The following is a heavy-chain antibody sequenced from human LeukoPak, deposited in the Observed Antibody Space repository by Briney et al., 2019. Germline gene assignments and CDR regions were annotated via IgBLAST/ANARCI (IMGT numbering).Heavy chain of an antibody. CDR2: ISYDGSNK. CDR1: GFTFSSYA. CDR3: ARERKDYGDERGYFDY. D-gene: IGHD4-17*01. Sequence: PGGSLRLSCAASGFTFSSYAMHWVRQAPGKGLEWVAVISYDGSNKYYADSVKGRFTISRDNSKNTLYLQMNSLRAEDTAVYYCARERKDYGDERGYFDYWGQGTLVTVSS. V-gene: IGHV3-30-3*01. J-gene: IGHJ4*02.